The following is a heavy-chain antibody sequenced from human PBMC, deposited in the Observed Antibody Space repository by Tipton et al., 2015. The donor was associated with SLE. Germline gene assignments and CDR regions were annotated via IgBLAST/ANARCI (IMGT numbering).Heavy chain of an antibody. CDR1: GGSISSYY. CDR2: IYYSGST. CDR3: ARGQGRLSYAYYYGMDV. V-gene: IGHV4-59*12. Sequence: TLSLTCTVSGGSISSYYWSWIRQPPGKGLEWIGYIYYSGSTNYSPSLKSRVTISVDTSKNQFSLKLNSVTAADTAVYYCARGQGRLSYAYYYGMDVWGQGTTVTVSS. J-gene: IGHJ6*02. D-gene: IGHD3-16*02.